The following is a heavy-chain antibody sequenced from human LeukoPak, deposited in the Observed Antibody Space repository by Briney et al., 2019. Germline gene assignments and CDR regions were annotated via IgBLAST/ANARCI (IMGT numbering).Heavy chain of an antibody. Sequence: PGGSLRLSCAAFGFTFSSYAMHWVRQAPGKGLEWVAVISYDGSNKYYADSVKGRFTISRDNSKNTLYLQMNSLRAEDTAVYYCARDPPSSYYDFWSGYQPNYYYYGMDVWGQGTTVTVSS. V-gene: IGHV3-30-3*01. D-gene: IGHD3-3*01. CDR3: ARDPPSSYYDFWSGYQPNYYYYGMDV. J-gene: IGHJ6*02. CDR2: ISYDGSNK. CDR1: GFTFSSYA.